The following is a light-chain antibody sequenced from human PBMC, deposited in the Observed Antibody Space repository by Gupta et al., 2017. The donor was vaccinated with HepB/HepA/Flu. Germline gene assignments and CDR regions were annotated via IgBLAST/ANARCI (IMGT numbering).Light chain of an antibody. J-gene: IGLJ2*01. Sequence: QSALTQPSSVSGSPGPSITISCTGTSSDVGGYESVSWYHHLPGRAPKLLIYDVTSRPSGVSYRFSGSKSGNVASLTISGLQAEDEAEYYCSSFTASSTLVLFGGGTELTVL. CDR1: SSDVGGYES. CDR3: SSFTASSTLVL. CDR2: DVT. V-gene: IGLV2-14*03.